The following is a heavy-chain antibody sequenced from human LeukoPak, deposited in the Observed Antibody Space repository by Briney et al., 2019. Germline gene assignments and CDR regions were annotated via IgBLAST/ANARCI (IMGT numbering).Heavy chain of an antibody. CDR1: GFTFSSYA. V-gene: IGHV3-48*01. CDR3: ARGHYYHYMDV. CDR2: ISSSSSTI. J-gene: IGHJ6*03. Sequence: GGSLRLSCAASGFTFSSYAMHWVRQAPGKGLEWVSYISSSSSTIYYADSVKGRFTISRDNAKNSLYLQMNSLRAEDTAVYYCARGHYYHYMDVWGKGTTVTVSS.